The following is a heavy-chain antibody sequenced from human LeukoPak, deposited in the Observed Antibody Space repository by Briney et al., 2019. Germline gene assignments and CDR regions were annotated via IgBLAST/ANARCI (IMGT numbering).Heavy chain of an antibody. Sequence: SETLSLTCTVSGGSISSYYWGWIRQPPGKGLEWIGSIYYSGTTYYNPSLKSRVTISVDTSKNQFSLKLSSVTAADTAVYYCAKYYGSGIPPVEYWGQGTLVTVSS. CDR2: IYYSGTT. CDR1: GGSISSYY. J-gene: IGHJ4*02. V-gene: IGHV4-59*04. D-gene: IGHD3-10*01. CDR3: AKYYGSGIPPVEY.